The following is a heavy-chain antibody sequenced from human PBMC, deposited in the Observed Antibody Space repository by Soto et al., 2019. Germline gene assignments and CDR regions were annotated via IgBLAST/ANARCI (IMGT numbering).Heavy chain of an antibody. D-gene: IGHD3-10*02. CDR1: GYTLTAYY. Sequence: QVQLVQSGAEVKKPGASVKVSCKASGYTLTAYYIHWVRQAPGQGREWMGIMNPGDGSTRYAQMFQGRVTMIRDTSTSTVYLELNSIRSEDTAVYYCARSYVQSRPIDYWGQGTLVTVSS. V-gene: IGHV1-46*01. J-gene: IGHJ4*02. CDR3: ARSYVQSRPIDY. CDR2: MNPGDGST.